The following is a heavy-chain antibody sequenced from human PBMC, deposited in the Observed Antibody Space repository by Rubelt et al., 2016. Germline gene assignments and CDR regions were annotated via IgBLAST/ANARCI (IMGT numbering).Heavy chain of an antibody. Sequence: QVQLVQSGAEVKKPGASVKVSCKAAGYSFTTYSIHWVRQAPGQRLEWMGWINAGNGNTKYSQKFQGRVTITSDTSASTAYMEVSSLRSEDTAIYYCATGYSSGWYVAYWGQGTLVTVSS. D-gene: IGHD6-19*01. CDR3: ATGYSSGWYVAY. V-gene: IGHV1-3*01. CDR1: GYSFTTYS. J-gene: IGHJ4*02. CDR2: INAGNGNT.